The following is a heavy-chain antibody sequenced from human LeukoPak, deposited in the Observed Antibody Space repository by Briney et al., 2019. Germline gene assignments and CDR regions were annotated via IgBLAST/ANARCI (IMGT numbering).Heavy chain of an antibody. CDR3: AKEGYYDSSGYTDY. CDR2: ISGSGGST. D-gene: IGHD3-22*01. V-gene: IGHV3-23*01. CDR1: GFTFSSYA. Sequence: GRSLRLSCAASGFTFSSYAMSWVRQAPGKGLEWVSAISGSGGSTYYADSVKGRFTISRDNSKNTLYLQMNSLRAEDTAVYYCAKEGYYDSSGYTDYWGQGTLVTVSS. J-gene: IGHJ4*02.